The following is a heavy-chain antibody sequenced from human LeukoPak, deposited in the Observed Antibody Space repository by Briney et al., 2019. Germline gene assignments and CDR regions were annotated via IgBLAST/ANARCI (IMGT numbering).Heavy chain of an antibody. CDR1: GFTFSDYY. CDR2: ISSSGSTI. J-gene: IGHJ4*02. D-gene: IGHD6-13*01. V-gene: IGHV3-11*01. CDR3: ARRAAYSSIDY. Sequence: GGSLRLSCAASGFTFSDYYMSWIRQAPGKGLEWVSYISSSGSTIYYADSVKGRFTISRDNAKNSLYLQMNSLGAEDTAVYYCARRAAYSSIDYWGQGTLVTVSS.